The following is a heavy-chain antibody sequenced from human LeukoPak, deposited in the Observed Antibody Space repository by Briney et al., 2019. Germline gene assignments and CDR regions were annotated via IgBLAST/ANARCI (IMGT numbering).Heavy chain of an antibody. Sequence: PGGSLRLSCAASGFTFSSYWMSWVRQAPGKGLEWVASIKQDGSEKYYVDSVKGRFTISRDNAKNSLYLQTNSLRAEDTAVYYCARGARGYYYYYMDVWGKGTTVTVSS. J-gene: IGHJ6*03. CDR1: GFTFSSYW. D-gene: IGHD1-26*01. CDR2: IKQDGSEK. CDR3: ARGARGYYYYYMDV. V-gene: IGHV3-7*01.